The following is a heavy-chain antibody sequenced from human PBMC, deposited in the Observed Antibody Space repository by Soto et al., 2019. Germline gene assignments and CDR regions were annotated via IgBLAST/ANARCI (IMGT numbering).Heavy chain of an antibody. D-gene: IGHD3-10*01. Sequence: PGESLKISCKGSGYSFTSYWIGWVRQMPGKGLEWMGIIYPGDSDTRYSPSFQGQVTISADKSISTAYLQWSSLKASDTAIYYCARTNRGVIRNYYYGMDVWGQGTTVTVSS. J-gene: IGHJ6*02. CDR3: ARTNRGVIRNYYYGMDV. V-gene: IGHV5-51*01. CDR2: IYPGDSDT. CDR1: GYSFTSYW.